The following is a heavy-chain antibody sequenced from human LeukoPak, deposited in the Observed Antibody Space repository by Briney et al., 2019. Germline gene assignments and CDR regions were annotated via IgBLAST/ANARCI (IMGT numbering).Heavy chain of an antibody. CDR2: INPNSGGT. Sequence: ASVKVSCKASGYTFTGYYMHWVRQAPGQGLEWMGWINPNSGGTNYAQMFQGRVTMTRDTSISTAYMELSRLRSDDTAVYYCARDGAPTYCYDSSGYYDDYWGQGTLVTVSS. D-gene: IGHD3-22*01. J-gene: IGHJ4*02. CDR1: GYTFTGYY. CDR3: ARDGAPTYCYDSSGYYDDY. V-gene: IGHV1-2*02.